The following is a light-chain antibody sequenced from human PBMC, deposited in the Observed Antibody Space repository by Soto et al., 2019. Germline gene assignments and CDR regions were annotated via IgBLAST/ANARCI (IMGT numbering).Light chain of an antibody. J-gene: IGKJ4*01. CDR1: QSVSRN. CDR2: GAS. V-gene: IGKV3-15*01. Sequence: EIVMTQSPATLSVSPGERATLSCRASQSVSRNLAWYQQKPGQAPRLLIYGASIRATGIPARFSGSGSETEFTLTISSLQSEDVAAYYCQKYNSAPLTFGGGTKVEIK. CDR3: QKYNSAPLT.